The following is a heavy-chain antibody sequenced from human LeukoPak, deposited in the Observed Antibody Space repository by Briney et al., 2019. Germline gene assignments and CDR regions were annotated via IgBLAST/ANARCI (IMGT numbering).Heavy chain of an antibody. CDR2: IYYSGST. CDR3: ARDYGSGSYYNFHDAFDI. J-gene: IGHJ3*02. CDR1: GGSISSYY. D-gene: IGHD3-10*01. V-gene: IGHV4-59*01. Sequence: SETLSLTCTVSGGSISSYYWSWIRQPPGKGLEWIGYIYYSGSTNYNPSPKSRVTISVDTSKNQFSLKLSSVTAADTAVYYCARDYGSGSYYNFHDAFDIWGQGTMVTVSS.